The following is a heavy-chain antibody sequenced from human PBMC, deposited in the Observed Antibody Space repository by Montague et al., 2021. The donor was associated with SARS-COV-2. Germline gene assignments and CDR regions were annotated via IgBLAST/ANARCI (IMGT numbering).Heavy chain of an antibody. J-gene: IGHJ3*02. CDR2: ISSSGSTI. Sequence: SLRLSCAASGFTFSDYYMSWIRQAPGKGLEWVSYISSSGSTIYYADSVKGRFTISRDNAKNSLYLQMNSLRAEDTAVYYCAKTAGGSYSDAFDIWGQGTMVTVSS. CDR1: GFTFSDYY. CDR3: AKTAGGSYSDAFDI. V-gene: IGHV3-11*01. D-gene: IGHD1-26*01.